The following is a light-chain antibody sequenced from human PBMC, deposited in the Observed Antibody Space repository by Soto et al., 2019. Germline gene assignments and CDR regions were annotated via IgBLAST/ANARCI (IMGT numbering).Light chain of an antibody. V-gene: IGLV1-40*01. Sequence: QSGLTQPPSVSGAPGQRVTISCTGSSSNIGAGYDVHWYQQLPGTAPKLLIYGNSHRPTGVPDRFSASKSATTASLAITGLPAEDEADYYCQSYDSSLSGSVFGGGTKLTVL. J-gene: IGLJ2*01. CDR3: QSYDSSLSGSV. CDR2: GNS. CDR1: SSNIGAGYD.